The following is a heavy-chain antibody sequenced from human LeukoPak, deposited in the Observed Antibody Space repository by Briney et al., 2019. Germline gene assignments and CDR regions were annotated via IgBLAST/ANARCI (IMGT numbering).Heavy chain of an antibody. CDR3: ARAGVGDRSGSFSFGL. V-gene: IGHV4-30-4*01. D-gene: IGHD3-10*01. J-gene: IGHJ4*02. CDR2: IYYSGST. CDR1: GGSISSGDYY. Sequence: SQTLSLTCTVSGGSISSGDYYWSWIRQPPGKGLEWIGYIYYSGSTYYNPSLKSRVTISVDTSKNQFSLELSSVTAADTAVYYCARAGVGDRSGSFSFGLWGQGTLVTVSS.